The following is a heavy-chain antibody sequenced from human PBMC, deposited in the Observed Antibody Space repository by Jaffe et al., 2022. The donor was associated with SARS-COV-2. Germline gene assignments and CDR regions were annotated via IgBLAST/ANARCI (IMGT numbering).Heavy chain of an antibody. J-gene: IGHJ4*02. CDR2: IYGGGTT. CDR3: TRGAPSDS. CDR1: GFSVSSNY. V-gene: IGHV3-53*01. Sequence: EVQLVESGGGLIQPGGSLRLSCAASGFSVSSNYMSWVRQAPGKGLEWVSVIYGGGTTQYADSVRGRFTISRDDSKNTLSLQMNNLRAEDTAVYYCTRGAPSDSWGQGTLVTVSS.